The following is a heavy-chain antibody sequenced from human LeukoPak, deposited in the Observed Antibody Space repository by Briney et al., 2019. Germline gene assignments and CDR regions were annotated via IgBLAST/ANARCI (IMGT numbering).Heavy chain of an antibody. Sequence: PGGSLRLPCAASGFTFSSYWMSWVRQAPGKGLEWVANIKQDGSEKYYVDSVKGRFTISRDNAKNSLYLQMNSLRAEDTAVYYCARVVSSQLPPYFDYWGQGTLVTVSS. CDR3: ARVVSSQLPPYFDY. CDR1: GFTFSSYW. J-gene: IGHJ4*02. V-gene: IGHV3-7*01. D-gene: IGHD1-7*01. CDR2: IKQDGSEK.